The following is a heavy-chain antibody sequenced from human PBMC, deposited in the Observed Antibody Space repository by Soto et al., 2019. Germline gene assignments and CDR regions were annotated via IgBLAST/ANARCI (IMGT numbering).Heavy chain of an antibody. V-gene: IGHV3-23*01. CDR3: AREGEVDSSGYYYGIDY. J-gene: IGHJ4*02. CDR1: GFTFSTYA. CDR2: VSASGLNT. D-gene: IGHD3-22*01. Sequence: LRLSCAASGFTFSTYAMAWVRQAPGKGLEWVSGVSASGLNTDYADPVKGRFYISRDNSKNTVSLHMNSLRAEDTAVYYCAREGEVDSSGYYYGIDYWGQGTLVTVSS.